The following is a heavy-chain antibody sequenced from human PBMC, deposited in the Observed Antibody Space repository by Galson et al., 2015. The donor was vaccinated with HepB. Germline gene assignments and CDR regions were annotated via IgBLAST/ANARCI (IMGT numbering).Heavy chain of an antibody. CDR3: ARAHYGDYVNWFDP. D-gene: IGHD4-17*01. CDR2: IWYDGSNK. CDR1: GFTFSSYG. J-gene: IGHJ5*02. V-gene: IGHV3-33*01. Sequence: SLRLSCAASGFTFSSYGMHWVRQAPGKGLEWVAVIWYDGSNKYYADSVKGRFTISRDNSKNTLYLQMNSLRAEDTAVYYCARAHYGDYVNWFDPWGQGTLVTVSS.